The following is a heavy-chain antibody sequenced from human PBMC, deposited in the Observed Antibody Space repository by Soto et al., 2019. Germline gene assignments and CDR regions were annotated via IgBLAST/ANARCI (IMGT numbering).Heavy chain of an antibody. Sequence: SETLSLTCTVSGDSLSSGDYYWSWIRQPPGKGLEWIGCIYYSGSTNYNPSLKSRVTISVDTSKNQFSLKLSSVTAADTAVYYCARHGGGYCSSTSCYAGGPRYYYGMDVWGQGTTVTVSS. D-gene: IGHD2-2*01. CDR1: GDSLSSGDYY. J-gene: IGHJ6*02. CDR2: IYYSGST. V-gene: IGHV4-30-4*01. CDR3: ARHGGGYCSSTSCYAGGPRYYYGMDV.